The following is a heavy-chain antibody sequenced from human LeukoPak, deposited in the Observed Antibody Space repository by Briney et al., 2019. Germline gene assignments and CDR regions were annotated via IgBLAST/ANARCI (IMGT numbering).Heavy chain of an antibody. Sequence: KPSETLSLTCTVSGGSISGYYYNWIRQPPGKGLEWIGEVNLQGSTNYNPSLMRRVAISVDTSANHVSLQLTSVTAADTAVYYCAREGGPYRPLDYSGQGTLVTVSS. CDR2: VNLQGST. V-gene: IGHV4-34*01. CDR3: AREGGPYRPLDY. CDR1: GGSISGYY. J-gene: IGHJ4*02.